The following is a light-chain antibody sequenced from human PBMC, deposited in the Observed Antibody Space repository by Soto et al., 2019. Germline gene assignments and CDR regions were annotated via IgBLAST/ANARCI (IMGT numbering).Light chain of an antibody. Sequence: IVLPHSPGTHSLSPASRATLSCRASQRVSNNYLAWYQQKPGQAPRLLIYGASNRATGIPDRFSGSGSGTDFTLTISRLEPEDCAVYYCQQYGISGTFGQGTKVDI. CDR1: QRVSNNY. V-gene: IGKV3-20*01. CDR2: GAS. J-gene: IGKJ1*01. CDR3: QQYGISGT.